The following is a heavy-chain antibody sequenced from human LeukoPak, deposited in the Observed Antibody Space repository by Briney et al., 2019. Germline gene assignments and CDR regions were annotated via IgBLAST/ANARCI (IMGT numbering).Heavy chain of an antibody. Sequence: PSETLSLTRTVSGGSISSYYWSWIRQPPEKGLEWIGYIYYSGSTNYNPSLKSRVTISVDTSKNQFSLKLSSVTAADTAVYYCAREEIRSWFDPWGQGTLVTVSS. J-gene: IGHJ5*02. CDR1: GGSISSYY. CDR2: IYYSGST. CDR3: AREEIRSWFDP. V-gene: IGHV4-59*01. D-gene: IGHD5-24*01.